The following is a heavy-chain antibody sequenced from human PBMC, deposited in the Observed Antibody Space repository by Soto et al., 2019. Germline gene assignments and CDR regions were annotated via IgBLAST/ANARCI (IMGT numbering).Heavy chain of an antibody. D-gene: IGHD4-17*01. CDR1: GYTFTSYG. CDR2: ISAYNGNT. J-gene: IGHJ6*02. V-gene: IGHV1-18*04. Sequence: ASVKVSCKASGYTFTSYGISWVRQATGQGXEWIGWISAYNGNTNYAQKLQGRVTMTTDTSTSTAYMELRSLRSDDTAVYYCARDSRTVTHTGVWVNGMDVWGQGTTVTVSS. CDR3: ARDSRTVTHTGVWVNGMDV.